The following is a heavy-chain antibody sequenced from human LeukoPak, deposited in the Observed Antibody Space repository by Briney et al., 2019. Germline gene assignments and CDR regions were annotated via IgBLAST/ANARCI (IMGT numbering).Heavy chain of an antibody. Sequence: SQTLSLTCTVSGVSISSSNSYWGWIRQPPGKGLEWIGSIYYSGNTYYNASLKSQVSISIDTSKNQLSLRLTSVTAADTAVYYCARQTGSGLFILPGGQGTLVTVSS. D-gene: IGHD3/OR15-3a*01. J-gene: IGHJ4*02. CDR1: GVSISSSNSY. CDR3: ARQTGSGLFILP. CDR2: IYYSGNT. V-gene: IGHV4-39*01.